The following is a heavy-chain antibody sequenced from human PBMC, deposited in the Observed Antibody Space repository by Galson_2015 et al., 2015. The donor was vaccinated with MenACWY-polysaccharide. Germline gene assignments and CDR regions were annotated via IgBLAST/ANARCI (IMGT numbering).Heavy chain of an antibody. CDR2: MNPNSGNT. V-gene: IGHV1-8*01. CDR3: ARGPVMTTVTTCSADV. Sequence: SVKVSCKASGYTFTSYDINWVRQATGQGLEWMGWMNPNSGNTGYAQKLRGRVTMTRNTSISTAYMELSSLRSEDTAVYYCARGPVMTTVTTCSADVWGKGTTVTVSS. D-gene: IGHD4-11*01. CDR1: GYTFTSYD. J-gene: IGHJ6*04.